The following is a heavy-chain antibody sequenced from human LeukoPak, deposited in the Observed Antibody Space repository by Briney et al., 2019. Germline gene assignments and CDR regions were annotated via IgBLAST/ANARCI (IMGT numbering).Heavy chain of an antibody. V-gene: IGHV3-53*01. Sequence: PGGSLRLSCAASGFTVSSNYMSWVRQAPGKGLEWVSVICSGGSTYYADSVKGRFTISRDTSRKILYLQMDSLRPEDTAVYYCAKPLGGSYLFDRWGQGTLVTVSS. CDR2: ICSGGST. J-gene: IGHJ5*02. D-gene: IGHD1-26*01. CDR1: GFTVSSNY. CDR3: AKPLGGSYLFDR.